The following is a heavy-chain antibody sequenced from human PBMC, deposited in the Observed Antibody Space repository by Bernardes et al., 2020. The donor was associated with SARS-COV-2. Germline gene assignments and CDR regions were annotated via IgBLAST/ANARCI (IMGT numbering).Heavy chain of an antibody. J-gene: IGHJ4*02. Sequence: ASVKVSCKVSGYTLTELSMHWVRQAPGKGLEWMGGFDPEDGETIYAQKFQGRVTMTEDTSSDTAYMELSSLRSEDTAVYYCAALRGMATWFDYWGQGTLVTVSS. D-gene: IGHD5-12*01. CDR2: FDPEDGET. CDR3: AALRGMATWFDY. CDR1: GYTLTELS. V-gene: IGHV1-24*01.